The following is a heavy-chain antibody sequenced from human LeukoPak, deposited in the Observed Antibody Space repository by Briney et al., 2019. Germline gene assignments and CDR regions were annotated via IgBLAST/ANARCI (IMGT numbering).Heavy chain of an antibody. CDR3: ARGHCSSTSCYEGLDWFDP. D-gene: IGHD2-2*01. V-gene: IGHV1-69*05. CDR1: GGTFSSYA. J-gene: IGHJ5*02. CDR2: IIPIFGTA. Sequence: ASVKVSCKASGGTFSSYAISWVRQAPGQGLEWMGGIIPIFGTANYAQEFQGRVTITTDESTSTAYMELSSLRSEDTAVYYCARGHCSSTSCYEGLDWFDPWGQGTLVTVSS.